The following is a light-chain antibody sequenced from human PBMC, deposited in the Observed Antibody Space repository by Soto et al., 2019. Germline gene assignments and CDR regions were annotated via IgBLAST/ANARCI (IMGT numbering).Light chain of an antibody. V-gene: IGLV2-14*01. Sequence: QSVLAQPASVSGSPGQSITVSCTGTSSYIGGYSYVSWYQQRPGKAPKLILYDVSDRPSGLSSRFSGSKSGNTASLTISGLQAEDEADYYCSSYTTRSTHVFGPGTKVTVL. CDR1: SSYIGGYSY. CDR2: DVS. J-gene: IGLJ1*01. CDR3: SSYTTRSTHV.